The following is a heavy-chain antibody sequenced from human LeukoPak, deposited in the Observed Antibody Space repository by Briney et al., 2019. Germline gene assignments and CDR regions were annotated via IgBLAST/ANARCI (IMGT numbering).Heavy chain of an antibody. CDR3: ARAPVTSCRGAYCYPFDY. D-gene: IGHD2-21*01. CDR2: IRYDGSIK. V-gene: IGHV3-30*02. J-gene: IGHJ4*02. Sequence: GGSLRLSCAASGFIFSNYGMHWVRQAPGKGLEWVSFIRYDGSIKHYADPVKGRFTISRDNSKNALYLQMNSLRVEDAAVYYCARAPVTSCRGAYCYPFDYWGQGTLVTVSS. CDR1: GFIFSNYG.